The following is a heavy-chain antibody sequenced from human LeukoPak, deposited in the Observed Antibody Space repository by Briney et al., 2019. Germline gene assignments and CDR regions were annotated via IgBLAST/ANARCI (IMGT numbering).Heavy chain of an antibody. Sequence: SETLSLTCTVPGGSISSYYWSWIRQPPGKGLEWIGYIYYSGSTNYNPSLKSRVTISVDTSKNQFSLKLSSVTAADTAVYYCARGRGYSYGYYNYWGQGTLVTVSS. J-gene: IGHJ4*02. CDR1: GGSISSYY. CDR2: IYYSGST. D-gene: IGHD5-18*01. CDR3: ARGRGYSYGYYNY. V-gene: IGHV4-59*01.